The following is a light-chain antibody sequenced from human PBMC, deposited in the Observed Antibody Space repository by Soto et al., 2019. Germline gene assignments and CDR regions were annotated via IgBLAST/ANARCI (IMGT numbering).Light chain of an antibody. Sequence: DIQMTQSPSSLSASVGDRVTITCSASQGIRNYLAWYQQKPVKVPKLLIYAASTLQSGVPSRCSGCGSGTAFPLNMSSLQPEDVATYYCPKYNSAPWTGGQGNKVEIK. V-gene: IGKV1-27*01. CDR3: PKYNSAPWT. CDR2: AAS. CDR1: QGIRNY. J-gene: IGKJ1*01.